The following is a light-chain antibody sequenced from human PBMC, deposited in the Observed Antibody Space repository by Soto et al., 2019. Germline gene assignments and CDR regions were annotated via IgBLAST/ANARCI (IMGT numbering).Light chain of an antibody. CDR1: SSDVGGYNY. Sequence: QSVLTQPPSASGSPGQSVAISCTGTSSDVGGYNYVPWYQQHPGKAPKLMIYEVNKRPSGAPDRFSGSKSGNTASLTVSGLQAEDEADYYCSSYAGSSNVFGTGTKVPVL. CDR3: SSYAGSSNV. CDR2: EVN. J-gene: IGLJ1*01. V-gene: IGLV2-8*01.